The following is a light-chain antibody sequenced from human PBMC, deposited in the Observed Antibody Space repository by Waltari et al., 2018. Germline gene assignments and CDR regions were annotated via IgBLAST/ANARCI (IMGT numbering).Light chain of an antibody. Sequence: DIQMTQSPSSLSASVGDRVTITCRASQSISSYLNWYQQKPGKAPKLLIYAASSLQSGVPSRFCGSGSETDFTITISSLQPEDFATYYCQQSYSTPYTFGQGTKLEI. J-gene: IGKJ2*01. CDR2: AAS. V-gene: IGKV1-39*01. CDR1: QSISSY. CDR3: QQSYSTPYT.